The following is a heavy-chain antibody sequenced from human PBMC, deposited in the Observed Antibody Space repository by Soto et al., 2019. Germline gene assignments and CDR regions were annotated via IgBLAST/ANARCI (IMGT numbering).Heavy chain of an antibody. V-gene: IGHV3-30-3*01. CDR3: ARDTTDSSGYYPNWFDP. J-gene: IGHJ5*02. Sequence: GGSLRLSCAASGFTFSSYAMHWVRQAPGKGLEWVAVISYDGSNKYYADSVKGRFTISRDNSKNSLYLQMNSLRDEDTAVYYCARDTTDSSGYYPNWFDPWGQGTLVTVSS. D-gene: IGHD3-22*01. CDR2: ISYDGSNK. CDR1: GFTFSSYA.